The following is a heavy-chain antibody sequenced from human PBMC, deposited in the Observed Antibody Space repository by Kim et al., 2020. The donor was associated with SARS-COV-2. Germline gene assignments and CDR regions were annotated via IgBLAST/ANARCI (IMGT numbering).Heavy chain of an antibody. CDR2: IYTSGST. Sequence: SETLSLTCTVSGGSISSGSYYWSWIRQPAGKGLEWIGRIYTSGSTNYNPSLKSRVTISVDTSKNQFSLKLSSVTAADTAVYYCARESGSYYVRFDYWGQGTLVTVSS. V-gene: IGHV4-61*02. CDR3: ARESGSYYVRFDY. D-gene: IGHD1-26*01. J-gene: IGHJ4*02. CDR1: GGSISSGSYY.